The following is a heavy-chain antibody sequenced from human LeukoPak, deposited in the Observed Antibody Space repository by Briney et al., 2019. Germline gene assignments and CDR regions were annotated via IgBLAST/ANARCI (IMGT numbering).Heavy chain of an antibody. J-gene: IGHJ4*02. V-gene: IGHV4-34*01. CDR2: INHSGST. Sequence: SETLSLTCAVYGGSFSGYYWSWIRQPPGKGLEWIGEINHSGSTNYNPSLKSRVTISVDTSKNQFSLKLSSVTAADTAVYYCARRGKADYSNYVYYFDYWGQGTLVTVSS. CDR1: GGSFSGYY. D-gene: IGHD4-4*01. CDR3: ARRGKADYSNYVYYFDY.